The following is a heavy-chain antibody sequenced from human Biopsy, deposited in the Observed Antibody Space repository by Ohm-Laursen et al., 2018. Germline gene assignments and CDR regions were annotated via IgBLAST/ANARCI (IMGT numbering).Heavy chain of an antibody. CDR2: VNPNSGNT. CDR1: GYTFTNYD. CDR3: AREPFGQQLGPFDY. J-gene: IGHJ4*02. D-gene: IGHD6-13*01. Sequence: VSSVKVSCKASGYTFTNYDINWVRQAPGQGPEWMGWVNPNSGNTGYAQKFQGRVAMTRSTSTSTAYMELSSLTSEDTAVYYCAREPFGQQLGPFDYWGQGALVIVSS. V-gene: IGHV1-8*01.